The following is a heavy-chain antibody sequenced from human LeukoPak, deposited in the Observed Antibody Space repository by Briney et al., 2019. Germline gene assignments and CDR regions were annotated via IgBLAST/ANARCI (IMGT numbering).Heavy chain of an antibody. J-gene: IGHJ5*02. CDR3: ARQESGVVPAALLP. V-gene: IGHV3-21*04. D-gene: IGHD2-2*01. Sequence: GGSLRLSCAASGFTLSSYSMNWVRQAPGKGLEWVSSITSSSSYIYYADSVKGRFTISRDNAKNSLYLQMNSLKTEDTAVYYCARQESGVVPAALLPWGQGTLVTVSS. CDR1: GFTLSSYS. CDR2: ITSSSSYI.